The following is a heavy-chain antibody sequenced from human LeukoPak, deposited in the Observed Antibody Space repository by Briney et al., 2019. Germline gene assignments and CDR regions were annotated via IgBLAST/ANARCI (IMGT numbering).Heavy chain of an antibody. V-gene: IGHV4-34*01. J-gene: IGHJ6*03. Sequence: PSETLSLTCAVYGGSFSDYYWSWIRQPPRRGLKWIGEINHSGNTNYNPSLKSRVTISVDTSKNQFSLRLSSVTAADTAVYYCARVRMATTPYYYYYMDVWGKGTTVTVSS. CDR1: GGSFSDYY. D-gene: IGHD5-24*01. CDR3: ARVRMATTPYYYYYMDV. CDR2: INHSGNT.